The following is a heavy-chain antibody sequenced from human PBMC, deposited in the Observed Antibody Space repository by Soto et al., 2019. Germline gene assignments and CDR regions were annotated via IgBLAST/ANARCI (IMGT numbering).Heavy chain of an antibody. CDR3: ARGSSSWYVSFDY. Sequence: GGSLRLSCAASGFTFSSYSMNWVRQAPGKGLVWVSSISSNRSITSYADSVKGRFTISRDNAKNTVYLQMNSLRAEDTAVYYCARGSSSWYVSFDYWGQGILVTVSS. J-gene: IGHJ4*02. V-gene: IGHV3-74*01. CDR1: GFTFSSYS. CDR2: ISSNRSIT. D-gene: IGHD6-13*01.